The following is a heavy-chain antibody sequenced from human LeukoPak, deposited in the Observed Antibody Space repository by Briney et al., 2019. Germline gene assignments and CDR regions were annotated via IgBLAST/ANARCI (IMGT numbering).Heavy chain of an antibody. J-gene: IGHJ4*02. CDR2: MNPNSGST. D-gene: IGHD1-26*01. V-gene: IGHV1-8*01. CDR3: ARDLTSGSYDF. CDR1: GYTFTSYD. Sequence: GASVKVSCKASGYTFTSYDVNWVRQATGQGLEWMGWMNPNSGSTGYAQKFQGRVTMTRDTSISTAYMELSSLRSEDTAVYYCARDLTSGSYDFWGQGTLVTVSS.